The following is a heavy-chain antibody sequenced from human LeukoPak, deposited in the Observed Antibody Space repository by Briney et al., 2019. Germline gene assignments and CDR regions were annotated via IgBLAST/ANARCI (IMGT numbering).Heavy chain of an antibody. CDR1: GYTFTDYN. J-gene: IGHJ4*02. CDR2: INPSGGST. V-gene: IGHV1-46*01. D-gene: IGHD6-13*01. Sequence: ASVKVSCKTSGYTFTDYNLHWVRQAPGQGLEWMGIINPSGGSTSYAQKFQGRVTMTRDMSTSTVYMELSSLRSEDTAVYYCARGRVWKYWGQGTLVTVSS. CDR3: ARGRVWKY.